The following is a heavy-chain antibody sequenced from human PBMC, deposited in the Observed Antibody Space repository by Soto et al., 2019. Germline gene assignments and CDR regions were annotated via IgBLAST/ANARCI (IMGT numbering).Heavy chain of an antibody. D-gene: IGHD3-10*01. Sequence: GGSLRLSCAASGVTFSSNAMSWARQAPGKGLEWVSAISGSGGSTYYADSVKGRFTISRDNSKNTLYLQMNSLRAEDTAVYYCAKDKLWFGELLEEFDYWGQGTLVTVSS. V-gene: IGHV3-23*01. CDR3: AKDKLWFGELLEEFDY. CDR2: ISGSGGST. CDR1: GVTFSSNA. J-gene: IGHJ4*02.